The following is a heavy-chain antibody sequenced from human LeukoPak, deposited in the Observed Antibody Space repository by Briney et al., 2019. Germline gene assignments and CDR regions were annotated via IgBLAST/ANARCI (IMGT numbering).Heavy chain of an antibody. CDR2: MSADSATT. V-gene: IGHV3-23*01. CDR3: ARKSASGNYPLDY. Sequence: ETLSLTCAVYGGSFSGYYWSWVRQAPGKGLEWVSVMSADSATTFYADSVKGRFTISRDNAKNTVFLQMSSLRAEDTALYYCARKSASGNYPLDYWGQGTLVTVSS. J-gene: IGHJ4*02. CDR1: GGSFSGYY. D-gene: IGHD3-10*01.